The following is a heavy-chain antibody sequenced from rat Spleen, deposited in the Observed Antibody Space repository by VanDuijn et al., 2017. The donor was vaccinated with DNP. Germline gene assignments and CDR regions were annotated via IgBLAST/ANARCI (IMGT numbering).Heavy chain of an antibody. J-gene: IGHJ2*01. D-gene: IGHD1-11*01. CDR2: ISYEGSST. CDR1: GFTFSDEY. Sequence: EVQLVESGGGLVQPGRSLKLSCVASGFTFSDEYMAWVRQAPKKGLEWVASISYEGSSTYYGGSVKGRFTISRDNAKTTLYLQMNSLRSEDTATYYCTRHLGDGGAVGYWGQGVMVTVS. CDR3: TRHLGDGGAVGY. V-gene: IGHV5-22*01.